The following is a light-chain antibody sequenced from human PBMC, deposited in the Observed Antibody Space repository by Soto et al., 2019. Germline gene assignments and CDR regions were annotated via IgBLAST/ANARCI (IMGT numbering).Light chain of an antibody. J-gene: IGKJ5*01. CDR1: QSVSIY. CDR3: QHYVSPPIT. V-gene: IGKV3-20*01. Sequence: EIVLTQSPGTLSLSPGERATLSCRASQSVSIYLAWYQQKPGQAPRLLVYGASSRATGISDRFSGSGSGTDFTLTISRLEPEDFAVYYCQHYVSPPITFGQGTRLENK. CDR2: GAS.